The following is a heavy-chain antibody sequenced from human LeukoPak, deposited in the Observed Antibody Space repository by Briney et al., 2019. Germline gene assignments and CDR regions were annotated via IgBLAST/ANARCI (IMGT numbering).Heavy chain of an antibody. CDR3: ARGGEAYYYDSSGYLAG. CDR1: GGSISSSSYY. J-gene: IGHJ4*02. CDR2: IYYSGST. V-gene: IGHV4-39*07. Sequence: SETLSLTCTVSGGSISSSSYYWGWIRQPPGKGLEWIGSIYYSGSTYYNPSLKSRVTISVDTSKNQFSLKLSSVTAADTAVYYCARGGEAYYYDSSGYLAGWGQGTLVTVSS. D-gene: IGHD3-22*01.